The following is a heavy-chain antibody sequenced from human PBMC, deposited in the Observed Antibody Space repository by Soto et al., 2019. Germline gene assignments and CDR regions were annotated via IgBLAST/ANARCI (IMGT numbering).Heavy chain of an antibody. J-gene: IGHJ4*02. CDR1: GFTFSTYN. CDR3: ARDDDPYYDDSSGYHFDY. D-gene: IGHD3-22*01. CDR2: ISDSSSTI. Sequence: GGSLRLCCAASGFTFSTYNMNWVRQAPGKGLEWVSYISDSSSTIHYADSVKGRFTISRDNAKNSLYLQMNSLRAEDTAVYYCARDDDPYYDDSSGYHFDYWGQGALVTVSS. V-gene: IGHV3-48*01.